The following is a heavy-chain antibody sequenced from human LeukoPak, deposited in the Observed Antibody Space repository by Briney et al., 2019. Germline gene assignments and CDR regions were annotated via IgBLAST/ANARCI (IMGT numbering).Heavy chain of an antibody. D-gene: IGHD5-18*01. V-gene: IGHV1-24*01. CDR1: GYTLTELS. CDR3: ATGPGYSYGDFDY. CDR2: FDPEDGET. Sequence: ASVKVSCKVSGYTLTELSMHWVRQAPGKGLEWMGGFDPEDGETIYAQKFQGRVTTTEDTSTDTAYMELSSLRSEDTAVYYCATGPGYSYGDFDYWGQGTLVTVSS. J-gene: IGHJ4*02.